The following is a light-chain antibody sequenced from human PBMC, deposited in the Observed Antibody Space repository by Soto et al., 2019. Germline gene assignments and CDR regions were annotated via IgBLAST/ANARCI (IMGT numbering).Light chain of an antibody. J-gene: IGKJ4*01. CDR3: QQRAVWPLS. Sequence: EIVLTQSPGTLSLSPGEGVTLSCRASQSVSSLAWYQQKPGQAPRLLIYGASSRATGIPDRFSGSGSGTDFTLTITRLAPEDFAIYYCQQRAVWPLSFGGGTKV. CDR1: QSVSS. V-gene: IGKV3-11*01. CDR2: GAS.